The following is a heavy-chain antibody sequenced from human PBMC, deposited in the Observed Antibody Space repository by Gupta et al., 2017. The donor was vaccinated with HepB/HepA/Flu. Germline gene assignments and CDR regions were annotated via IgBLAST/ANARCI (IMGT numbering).Heavy chain of an antibody. CDR3: AKEEAKYSSSWYPFDY. Sequence: EVQLLESGGGLVQPGGSLRLSCAASGFTFSSYAMSWVRQAPGKGLEWVSAISGSGGSTYYADSVKGRFTISRDNSKNTLYLQMNSLRAEDTAVYYCAKEEAKYSSSWYPFDYWGQGTLVTVSS. D-gene: IGHD6-13*01. CDR1: GFTFSSYA. V-gene: IGHV3-23*01. J-gene: IGHJ4*02. CDR2: ISGSGGST.